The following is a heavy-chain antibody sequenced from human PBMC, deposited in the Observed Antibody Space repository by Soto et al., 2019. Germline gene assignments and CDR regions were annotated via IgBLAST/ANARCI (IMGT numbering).Heavy chain of an antibody. J-gene: IGHJ6*02. CDR2: ISPYNDYT. V-gene: IGHV1-18*01. D-gene: IGHD3-16*01. Sequence: ASVKVSCKASGYTFIRYGITWVRQAPGQGLEWVGWISPYNDYTEYAQKFHGRVTMTTDTSSRTVTMALRGLRSDDTAVYYCARAGYYDTFGKTLNYYGQDFWGQGATVTVAS. CDR3: ARAGYYDTFGKTLNYYGQDF. CDR1: GYTFIRYG.